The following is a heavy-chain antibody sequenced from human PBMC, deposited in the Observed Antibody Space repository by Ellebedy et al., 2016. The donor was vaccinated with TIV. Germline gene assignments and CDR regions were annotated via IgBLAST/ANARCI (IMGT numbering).Heavy chain of an antibody. J-gene: IGHJ4*02. V-gene: IGHV3-74*01. CDR2: INSDGSST. CDR3: ARDHRGQGTHPDY. D-gene: IGHD1-1*01. CDR1: GFTFSSYW. Sequence: GESLKISXAASGFTFSSYWMHWVRQAPGKGLVWVSRINSDGSSTSYADSVKGRFTISRDNAKNTLYLQMNSLRAEDTAVYYCARDHRGQGTHPDYWGQGTLVTVSS.